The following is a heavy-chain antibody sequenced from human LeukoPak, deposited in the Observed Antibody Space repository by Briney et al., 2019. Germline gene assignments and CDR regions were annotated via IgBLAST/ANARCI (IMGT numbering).Heavy chain of an antibody. Sequence: ASVKVSCKVSGYTLTELSMHWVRQAPGKGLEWMGGFDPEDGETIYAQKFQGRVTMTEDTSTDTAYMELSSLRSEDTAVYYCATAGYCSSTSCYGRAFDIWGQGTMVTVSS. J-gene: IGHJ3*02. V-gene: IGHV1-24*01. CDR2: FDPEDGET. CDR3: ATAGYCSSTSCYGRAFDI. D-gene: IGHD2-2*01. CDR1: GYTLTELS.